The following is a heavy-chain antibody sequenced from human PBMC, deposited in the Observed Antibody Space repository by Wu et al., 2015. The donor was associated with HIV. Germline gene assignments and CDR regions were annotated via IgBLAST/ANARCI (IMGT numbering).Heavy chain of an antibody. V-gene: IGHV1-2*02. CDR2: INPNSGGT. Sequence: QVQLVQSGAEVKKPGASVKVSCKASRSTFTGYHLHWVRQAPGQGLEWMGWINPNSGGTKYAQKFQGRVTMTRDTSISTAYLELSRLKSDDTAMYYCAHSENDWLLVDYWGQGTLVTVSP. CDR1: RSTFTGYH. CDR3: AHSENDWLLVDY. D-gene: IGHD3-9*01. J-gene: IGHJ4*02.